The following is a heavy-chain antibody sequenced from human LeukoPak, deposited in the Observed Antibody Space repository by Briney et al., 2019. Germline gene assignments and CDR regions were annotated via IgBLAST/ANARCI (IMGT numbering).Heavy chain of an antibody. CDR3: ARFNSGSYFQFDY. CDR2: ISSSGRTI. J-gene: IGHJ4*02. D-gene: IGHD1-26*01. Sequence: GGSLRLSCAASGFTFSGYWMNWVRQAPGKGLEWASYISSSGRTIYYADSVKGRFTISRDNAKNSLYLQMNSLRAEDTAVYYCARFNSGSYFQFDYWGQGTLVTVSS. V-gene: IGHV3-48*01. CDR1: GFTFSGYW.